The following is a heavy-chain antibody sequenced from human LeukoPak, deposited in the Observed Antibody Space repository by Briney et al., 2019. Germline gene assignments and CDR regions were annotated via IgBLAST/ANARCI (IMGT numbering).Heavy chain of an antibody. V-gene: IGHV1-2*02. J-gene: IGHJ4*02. CDR1: GYTFSGHY. Sequence: ASVKVSCKASGYTFSGHYMHWVRQAPGQGLEWMGWIKPSSGATNYAQKFQGRVTMTRDTSISTAYMELTSLRSDDTAVYYCATTRVTTTRLDYWGQGTLVTVSS. D-gene: IGHD5-12*01. CDR3: ATTRVTTTRLDY. CDR2: IKPSSGAT.